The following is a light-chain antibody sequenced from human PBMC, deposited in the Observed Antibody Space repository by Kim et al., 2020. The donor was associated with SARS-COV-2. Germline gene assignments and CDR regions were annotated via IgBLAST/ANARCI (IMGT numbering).Light chain of an antibody. Sequence: GQSITISGSGTSNDVGAYNDVSWYQQDPDEAPKLIIYDVTKRPSGVSYRFSGSKSGHTASLTISGVQSEDEGDYYCSSYTTTNTVVFGGGTQLTVL. V-gene: IGLV2-14*04. CDR1: SNDVGAYND. CDR2: DVT. CDR3: SSYTTTNTVV. J-gene: IGLJ2*01.